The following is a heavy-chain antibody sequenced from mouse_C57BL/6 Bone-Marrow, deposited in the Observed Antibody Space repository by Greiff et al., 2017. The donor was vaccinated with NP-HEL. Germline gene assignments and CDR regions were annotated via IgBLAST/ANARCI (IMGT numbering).Heavy chain of an antibody. CDR2: IYPGSGST. D-gene: IGHD1-1*01. Sequence: QVQPQQPGAELVKPGASVKMSCKASGYTFTSYWITWVKQRPGQGLEWIGDIYPGSGSTNYNEKFKSKATLTVDTSSSTAYMQLSSLTSEDSAVYYCARERNTVVVPYFDVWGTGTTVTVSS. CDR1: GYTFTSYW. V-gene: IGHV1-55*01. CDR3: ARERNTVVVPYFDV. J-gene: IGHJ1*03.